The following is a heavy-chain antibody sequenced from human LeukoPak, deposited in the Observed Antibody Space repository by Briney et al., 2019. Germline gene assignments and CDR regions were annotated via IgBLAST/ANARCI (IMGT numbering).Heavy chain of an antibody. CDR2: ISGSGGST. Sequence: GGSLRLSCAASGFTFSSYAMSWVRQAPGKGLEWVSAISGSGGSTYYADSVKGRFTISRDNAKNSLYLQMNSLRAEDTALYYCARGFMTTVTTGSFDYWGQGTLVTVSS. D-gene: IGHD4-17*01. J-gene: IGHJ4*02. V-gene: IGHV3-23*01. CDR1: GFTFSSYA. CDR3: ARGFMTTVTTGSFDY.